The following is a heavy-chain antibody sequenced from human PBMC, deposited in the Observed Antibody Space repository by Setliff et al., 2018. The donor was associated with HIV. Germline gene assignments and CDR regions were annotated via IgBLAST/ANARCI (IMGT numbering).Heavy chain of an antibody. Sequence: GGSLRLSCAASGFSFSNAWMSWVRQAPGKGLEWVGRIKSKTDGGTTDYAAPVKGRFTISRDDSKNTLYLQMNSLKTEDTAVYYCTRDPTYYDFWSGLIDYWGQGTLVTVS. V-gene: IGHV3-15*01. D-gene: IGHD3-3*01. J-gene: IGHJ4*02. CDR3: TRDPTYYDFWSGLIDY. CDR1: GFSFSNAW. CDR2: IKSKTDGGTT.